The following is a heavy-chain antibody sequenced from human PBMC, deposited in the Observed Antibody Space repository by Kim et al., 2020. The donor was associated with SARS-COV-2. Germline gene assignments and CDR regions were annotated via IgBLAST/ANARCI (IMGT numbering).Heavy chain of an antibody. V-gene: IGHV3-9*01. J-gene: IGHJ4*02. Sequence: GGSLRLSCAASGFTFGDYAMHWVRQAPGKGLEWVSGISWNSGSIGYADSVKGRFTISRDNAKNSLYLQMNSLRAEDTALYYCAKSGYSSGWYVQWYFDYWGQGTLVTVSS. CDR2: ISWNSGSI. CDR1: GFTFGDYA. D-gene: IGHD6-19*01. CDR3: AKSGYSSGWYVQWYFDY.